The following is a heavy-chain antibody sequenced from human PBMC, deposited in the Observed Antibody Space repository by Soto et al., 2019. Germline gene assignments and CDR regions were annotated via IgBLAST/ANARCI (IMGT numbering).Heavy chain of an antibody. J-gene: IGHJ4*02. CDR1: GFTFSSYG. Sequence: QLQLVESGGGVVQPGRSLRLSCAASGFTFSSYGMHWVRQAPGKGLEWVAVISYDGSNKYYADSVKGRFTISRDNSKNTLYLQMNSLRAEDTAVYYCAKDRRFNWNLGGWGQGTLVTVSS. D-gene: IGHD1-1*01. V-gene: IGHV3-30*18. CDR3: AKDRRFNWNLGG. CDR2: ISYDGSNK.